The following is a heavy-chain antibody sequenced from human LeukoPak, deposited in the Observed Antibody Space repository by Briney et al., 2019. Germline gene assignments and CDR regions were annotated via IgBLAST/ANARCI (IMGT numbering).Heavy chain of an antibody. CDR1: GYSFTSYW. J-gene: IGHJ3*02. CDR3: AREGYDSSGYYWDAFDI. V-gene: IGHV5-51*01. D-gene: IGHD3-22*01. CDR2: IYPGDSDT. Sequence: GESLKISCKGSGYSFTSYWIGWVRQMPGKGLEWMGIIYPGDSDTRYSPSFQGQFTISADKSISTAYLQWSSLKASDTAMYYCAREGYDSSGYYWDAFDIWGQGTMVTVSS.